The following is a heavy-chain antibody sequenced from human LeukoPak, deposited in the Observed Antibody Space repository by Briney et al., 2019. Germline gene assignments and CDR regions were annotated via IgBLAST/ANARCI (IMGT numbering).Heavy chain of an antibody. CDR2: IVVGSGNT. J-gene: IGHJ4*02. Sequence: TSVKVSCKASGFTFTSSAMQWVRQARGQRLEWIGWIVVGSGNTNYAQKFQERVTITRDMSTSTAYMELSSLRSEDTAVYYCARRMGSGYDFGYWGQGTLVTVSS. CDR1: GFTFTSSA. D-gene: IGHD5-12*01. CDR3: ARRMGSGYDFGY. V-gene: IGHV1-58*02.